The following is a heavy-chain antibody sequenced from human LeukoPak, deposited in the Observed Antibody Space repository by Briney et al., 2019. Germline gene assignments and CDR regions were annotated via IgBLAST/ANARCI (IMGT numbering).Heavy chain of an antibody. CDR2: INPNSGAT. Sequence: GASVKVSCKTSGYTFTDYYIHWVRQAPGQGLEWVGWINPNSGATTYAQSFQGRVTVTRDTSISTASMDLTRLTSDDTAVYYCARADIAVAGWDFDCWGQGTLVTVS. D-gene: IGHD6-19*01. J-gene: IGHJ4*02. V-gene: IGHV1-2*02. CDR3: ARADIAVAGWDFDC. CDR1: GYTFTDYY.